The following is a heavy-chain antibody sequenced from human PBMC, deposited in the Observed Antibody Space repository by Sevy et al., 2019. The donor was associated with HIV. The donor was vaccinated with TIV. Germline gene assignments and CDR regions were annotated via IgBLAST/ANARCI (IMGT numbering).Heavy chain of an antibody. CDR2: ICPDDSDA. CDR3: ARYVRGGGFNDAFDI. CDR1: EYTFTTYW. J-gene: IGHJ3*02. Sequence: GESLKISCKGSEYTFTTYWIGWVRQMPGKGLEWMGMICPDDSDARDSPSFQGHVTISADKSVDAAYLQWSSLKASDIAMYYSARYVRGGGFNDAFDIWRQGTMVTVSS. V-gene: IGHV5-51*01. D-gene: IGHD2-15*01.